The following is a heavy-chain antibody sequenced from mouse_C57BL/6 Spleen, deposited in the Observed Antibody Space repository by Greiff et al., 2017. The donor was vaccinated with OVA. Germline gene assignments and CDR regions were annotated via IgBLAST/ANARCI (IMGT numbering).Heavy chain of an antibody. CDR2: IWRGGST. J-gene: IGHJ2*01. CDR3: AKNYYGSSFYFDY. V-gene: IGHV2-5*01. Sequence: VMLVESGPGLVQPSQSLSITCTVSGFSLTSYGVHWVRQSPGKGLEWLGVIWRGGSTDYNAAFMSRLSITKDNSKSQVFFKMNSLQADDTAIYYCAKNYYGSSFYFDYWGQGTTLTVSS. CDR1: GFSLTSYG. D-gene: IGHD1-1*01.